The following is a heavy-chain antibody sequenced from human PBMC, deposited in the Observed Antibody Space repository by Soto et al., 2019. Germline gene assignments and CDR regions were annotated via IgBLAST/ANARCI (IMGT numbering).Heavy chain of an antibody. CDR3: ARGTFQFVYETSLSVYYFVF. CDR1: GFTFSSYG. J-gene: IGHJ4*02. Sequence: PGGSLRLSCAASGFTFSSYGMHWVRQAPGKGLEWVAVIWYDGSNKYYADSVKGRFTISRDNSKNTLYLQMNSLRAEDTAVYYCARGTFQFVYETSLSVYYFVFWGQGTLVTVSS. D-gene: IGHD6-6*01. CDR2: IWYDGSNK. V-gene: IGHV3-33*01.